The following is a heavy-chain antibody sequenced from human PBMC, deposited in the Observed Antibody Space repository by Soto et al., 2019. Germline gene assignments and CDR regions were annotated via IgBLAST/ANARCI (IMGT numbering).Heavy chain of an antibody. CDR3: ESWREREHAFDV. Sequence: DVQLVESGGGLIQPGESLRLSCVAFGLTVSGTKYVAWVRQAPGKGLEWVSALYDVFGSFYADAVKGRFTTSSDRSRSTVYLQMNDLRPDDTAVYYGESWREREHAFDVWGQGTAVIVSP. D-gene: IGHD1-1*01. J-gene: IGHJ3*01. CDR2: LYDVFGS. V-gene: IGHV3-53*01. CDR1: GLTVSGTKY.